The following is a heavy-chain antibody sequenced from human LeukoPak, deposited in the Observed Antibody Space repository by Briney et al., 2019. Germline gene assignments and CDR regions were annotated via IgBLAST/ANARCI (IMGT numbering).Heavy chain of an antibody. D-gene: IGHD3-10*01. Sequence: SGTLSLTCAVSGGSISSSNWWSWVRQPPGKGLEWIGEIYHSGSTNYNPSLKSRVTISVDKSKNEFSLQLSSVTAADTAVYYCARDGRWRGKGKTYYYGSGSHDGFDIWGQGTMVTVSS. CDR2: IYHSGST. CDR1: GGSISSSNW. J-gene: IGHJ3*02. CDR3: ARDGRWRGKGKTYYYGSGSHDGFDI. V-gene: IGHV4-4*02.